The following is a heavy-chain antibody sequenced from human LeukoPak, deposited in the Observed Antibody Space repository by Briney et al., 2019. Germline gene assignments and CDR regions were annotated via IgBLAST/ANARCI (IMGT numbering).Heavy chain of an antibody. CDR1: GFIFSKYG. J-gene: IGHJ4*02. CDR2: ISYEGKNK. CDR3: ASLNWGFDY. Sequence: GGSLRLSCAASGFIFSKYGMHWVRQAPGKGLEWVAFISYEGKNKFYADSVKGRFTLSSDKAKNTLYLQMNSLRDEDTALYYCASLNWGFDYWGQGTLVTVSS. D-gene: IGHD7-27*01. V-gene: IGHV3-30*03.